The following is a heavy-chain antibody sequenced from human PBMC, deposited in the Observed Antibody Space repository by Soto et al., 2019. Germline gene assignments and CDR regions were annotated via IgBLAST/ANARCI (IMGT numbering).Heavy chain of an antibody. V-gene: IGHV1-18*01. D-gene: IGHD1-1*01. CDR1: GYTFTSYG. CDR3: ARGTTGAALVY. Sequence: QVQLVQSGAEVKKPGASVKVSCKASGYTFTSYGISWVRQAPGQGLEWMGWISAYSGNTNYAQKLRGRVTTTTDPSTSAAYMELRSLRSDDKAVHYCARGTTGAALVYWGQGSLVTVSS. CDR2: ISAYSGNT. J-gene: IGHJ4*02.